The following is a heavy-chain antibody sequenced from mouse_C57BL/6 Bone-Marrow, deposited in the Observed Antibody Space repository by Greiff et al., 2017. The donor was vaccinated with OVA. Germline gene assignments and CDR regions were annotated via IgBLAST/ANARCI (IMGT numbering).Heavy chain of an antibody. D-gene: IGHD2-4*01. CDR1: GFTFSSYG. CDR2: ISSGGSYT. J-gene: IGHJ2*01. V-gene: IGHV5-6*01. Sequence: EVQRVESGGDLVKPGGSLKLSCAASGFTFSSYGMSWVRQTPDKRLEWVATISSGGSYTYYPDSVKGRFTISRDNAKNTLYLQMSSLKSEDTAMYYCARHEGTMITAYYFDYWGQGTTLTVSS. CDR3: ARHEGTMITAYYFDY.